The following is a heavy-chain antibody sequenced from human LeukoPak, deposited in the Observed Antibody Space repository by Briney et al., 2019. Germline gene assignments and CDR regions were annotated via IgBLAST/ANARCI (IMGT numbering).Heavy chain of an antibody. D-gene: IGHD3-22*01. CDR2: IYYSGST. CDR1: GGSISSYY. J-gene: IGHJ6*02. Sequence: SQTLSLTCTVSGGSISSYYWSWIRQPPGKGLEWIGYIYYSGSTNYNPSLKSRVTISVDTSKNQFSLKLSSVTAADTAVYYCARSSGAFVDYYYYGMDVWGQGTTVTVSS. V-gene: IGHV4-59*08. CDR3: ARSSGAFVDYYYYGMDV.